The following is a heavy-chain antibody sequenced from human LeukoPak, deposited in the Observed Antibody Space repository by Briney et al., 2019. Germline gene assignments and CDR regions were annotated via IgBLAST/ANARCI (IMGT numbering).Heavy chain of an antibody. Sequence: GESLKISCKGSGYSFTSYWIGWVRQMPGKGLEWMGIIYPGDSDTRYSPSFQGQVTISADKSISTAYLQWSSLKASDTAMYYCARQSDSSGYYYMYYFDYWGQGTLVTVS. J-gene: IGHJ4*02. CDR3: ARQSDSSGYYYMYYFDY. V-gene: IGHV5-51*01. CDR2: IYPGDSDT. D-gene: IGHD3-22*01. CDR1: GYSFTSYW.